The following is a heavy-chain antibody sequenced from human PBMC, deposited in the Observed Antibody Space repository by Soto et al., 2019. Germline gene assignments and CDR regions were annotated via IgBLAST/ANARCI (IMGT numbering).Heavy chain of an antibody. V-gene: IGHV1-46*03. Sequence: QVQLVQSGAEVKKPGASVKVSCKASGYTFTSYYMHWVRQAPGQGLEWMGIINPSGGSTSYAQKFKGRVTKPRDTPTRTVYRERSSLRSEDTAVYYCARGFTGLTLDYWGQGTLVTVSS. D-gene: IGHD3-10*01. CDR3: ARGFTGLTLDY. CDR2: INPSGGST. CDR1: GYTFTSYY. J-gene: IGHJ4*02.